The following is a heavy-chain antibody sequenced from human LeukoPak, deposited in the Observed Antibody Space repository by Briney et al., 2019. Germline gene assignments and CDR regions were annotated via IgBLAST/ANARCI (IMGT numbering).Heavy chain of an antibody. Sequence: GGSLRLSCAASGFTFSSYAMHWVRQAPGKGLEWVAVISYDGSNKYYADSVKGRFTISRDNSKNTLYLQMNSLRAEDTAVYYCARAYYYHSSGYSSDAFDIWGQGTMVTVSS. V-gene: IGHV3-30-3*01. CDR3: ARAYYYHSSGYSSDAFDI. D-gene: IGHD3-22*01. CDR2: ISYDGSNK. J-gene: IGHJ3*02. CDR1: GFTFSSYA.